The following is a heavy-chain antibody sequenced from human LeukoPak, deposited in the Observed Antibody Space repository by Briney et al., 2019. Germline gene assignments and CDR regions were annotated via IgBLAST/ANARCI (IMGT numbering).Heavy chain of an antibody. V-gene: IGHV1-2*02. CDR2: MNPNSGGT. D-gene: IGHD3-9*01. J-gene: IGHJ3*02. Sequence: GASVKVSCKASGYTFTSYDINWVRQATGQGLEWMGWMNPNSGGTNYAQKFQGRVTMTRDTSISTAYMELSRLRSDDTAVYYCARSVRRVYDILTGFRPDAFDIWGQGTMVTVSS. CDR1: GYTFTSYD. CDR3: ARSVRRVYDILTGFRPDAFDI.